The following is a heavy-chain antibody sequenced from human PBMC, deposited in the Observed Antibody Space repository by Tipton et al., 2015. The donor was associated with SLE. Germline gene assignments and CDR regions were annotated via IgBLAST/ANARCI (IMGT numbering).Heavy chain of an antibody. CDR3: ARGGLGELSSLWYFDL. Sequence: GSLRLSCVASGFTFSRFSMNWVRQAPGKGLEWVSSISSSSSYIYYADSVKGRFTISRDNAKNSLYLQMNSLRAEDTAVYYCARGGLGELSSLWYFDLWGRGTLVTVSS. J-gene: IGHJ2*01. CDR1: GFTFSRFS. D-gene: IGHD3-16*02. CDR2: ISSSSSYI. V-gene: IGHV3-21*01.